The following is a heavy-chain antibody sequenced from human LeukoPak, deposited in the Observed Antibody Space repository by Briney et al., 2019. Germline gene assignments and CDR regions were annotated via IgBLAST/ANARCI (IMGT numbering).Heavy chain of an antibody. J-gene: IGHJ3*02. D-gene: IGHD1-26*01. V-gene: IGHV3-21*01. CDR1: GFTFSSYS. CDR2: ISSSSSYI. CDR3: ARVSIVGAPRGAFDI. Sequence: KAGGSLRLSCAASGFTFSSYSMNWVRQAPGKGLEWVSSISSSSSYIYYADSVKGRFTISRENAKNSLYLQMNSLRAEDTAVYYCARVSIVGAPRGAFDIWGQGTMVTVSS.